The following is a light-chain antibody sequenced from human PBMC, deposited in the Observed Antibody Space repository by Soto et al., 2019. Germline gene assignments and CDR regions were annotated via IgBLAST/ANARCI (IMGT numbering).Light chain of an antibody. CDR2: AAT. V-gene: IGKV1-39*01. Sequence: DMEMTQSPSSLSASVGDRVTITCRASQSISNYLNWYQHKPGKVPKLLIYAATSLQSGVPTKFSVSGSGTHFTLTINSLQLEDFAIYYCQQSYGTPLTFGGGTQIEIK. CDR1: QSISNY. CDR3: QQSYGTPLT. J-gene: IGKJ4*01.